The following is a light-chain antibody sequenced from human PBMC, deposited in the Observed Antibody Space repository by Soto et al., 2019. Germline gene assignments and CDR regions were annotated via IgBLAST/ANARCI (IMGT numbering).Light chain of an antibody. CDR1: QSVSSNY. CDR2: GAS. V-gene: IGKV3-20*01. CDR3: QQYGSSPTWT. Sequence: ESVLTQSPGTLCLSPGERATLSCRAGQSVSSNYLAWYQQKPGQAPRLLIYGASTRATGIPDRFSGSGSGTDFTLTISRLEPEDSAVYYCQQYGSSPTWTFGQGTKVDIK. J-gene: IGKJ1*01.